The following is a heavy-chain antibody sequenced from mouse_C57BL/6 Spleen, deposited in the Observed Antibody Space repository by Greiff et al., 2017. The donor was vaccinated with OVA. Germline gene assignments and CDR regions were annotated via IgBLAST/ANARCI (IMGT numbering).Heavy chain of an antibody. J-gene: IGHJ4*01. CDR2: IDPSDSET. V-gene: IGHV1-52*01. CDR1: GYTFTSYW. D-gene: IGHD2-5*01. CDR3: ARGDSNSYYYAMDY. Sequence: QVQLQQPGAELVRPGSSVKLSCKASGYTFTSYWMHWVKQRPIQGLEWIGNIDPSDSETHYNQKFKDKATLTVDKSSSTAYMQLSSLTSEDSAVYYCARGDSNSYYYAMDYWGQGTSVTVSS.